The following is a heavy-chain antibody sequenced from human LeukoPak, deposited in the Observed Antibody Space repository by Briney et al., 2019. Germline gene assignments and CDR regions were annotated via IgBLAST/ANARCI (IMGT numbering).Heavy chain of an antibody. J-gene: IGHJ6*03. Sequence: SGTLSLTCAVSGGSISNSNWWSWVRQPPGKGLEWIGEIYHSGSTNYNPSLKSRVTMSVDTSKNQFSLKLSSVTAADTAVYYCARDYRVVPAAIRTYYYYMDVWGKGTTVTVSS. CDR3: ARDYRVVPAAIRTYYYYMDV. V-gene: IGHV4-4*02. CDR1: GGSISNSNW. CDR2: IYHSGST. D-gene: IGHD2-2*02.